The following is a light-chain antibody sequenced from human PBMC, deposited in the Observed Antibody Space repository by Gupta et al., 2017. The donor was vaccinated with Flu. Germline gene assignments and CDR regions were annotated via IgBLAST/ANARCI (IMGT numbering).Light chain of an antibody. V-gene: IGLV2-14*01. CDR1: SSDIGGSNY. J-gene: IGLJ1*01. CDR3: SSYTSTNTFYV. Sequence: QSALTQPASVSGSPGQSITISCTGTSSDIGGSNYVSWYQQHPGKAPKLIIYDVTNRPSGVSSRFSGSTSGNTASLTISGLEAEDESDYFCSSYTSTNTFYVFGTGTKVTVL. CDR2: DVT.